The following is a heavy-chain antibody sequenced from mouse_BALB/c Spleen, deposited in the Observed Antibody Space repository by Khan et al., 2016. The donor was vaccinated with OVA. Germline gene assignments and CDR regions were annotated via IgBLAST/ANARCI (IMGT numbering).Heavy chain of an antibody. D-gene: IGHD2-4*01. CDR3: ARNYDYDERLTY. Sequence: VELVESGPGLVQPSQSLSITCTVSGFSLTNYGVHWVRQSPGKGLEWLGLIWSGGSTDYNAAFISRLSISKDNSKSQVFFKMNSLQTNDTAIYYCARNYDYDERLTYWGQGTLVTVSA. J-gene: IGHJ3*01. CDR2: IWSGGST. V-gene: IGHV2-2*02. CDR1: GFSLTNYG.